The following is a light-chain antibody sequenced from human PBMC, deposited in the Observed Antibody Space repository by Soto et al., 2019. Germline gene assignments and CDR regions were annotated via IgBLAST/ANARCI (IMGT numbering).Light chain of an antibody. V-gene: IGKV1-33*01. CDR2: DAS. Sequence: DIQMTQSPSSLSASVGDRVIITCQASQDIGSYLAWYQQKSGKAPKVLIYDASNLETGVPSRFSGGGYGTDFTFTISSLQPEDIATYYCQHYNNLLGTFGPGTKVDIK. CDR3: QHYNNLLGT. CDR1: QDIGSY. J-gene: IGKJ3*01.